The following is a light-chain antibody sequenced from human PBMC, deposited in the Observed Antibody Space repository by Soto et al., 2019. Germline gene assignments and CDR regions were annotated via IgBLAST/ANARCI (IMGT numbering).Light chain of an antibody. J-gene: IGKJ1*01. V-gene: IGKV3-15*01. Sequence: IVLTPSQATLSVSPWERATLSCRASQSIYSNLAWYHQKPGQSPRLLIYGTSTRATGIPARFSGSGSGTEFTLTISSLQPDDFATYYCQQYNSYSFGQGTKVDIK. CDR1: QSIYSN. CDR3: QQYNSYS. CDR2: GTS.